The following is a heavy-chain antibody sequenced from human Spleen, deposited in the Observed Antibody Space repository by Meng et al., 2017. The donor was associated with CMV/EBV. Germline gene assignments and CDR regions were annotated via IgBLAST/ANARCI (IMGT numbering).Heavy chain of an antibody. Sequence: QVQLVQSGAEVKKPGASVKVSCKASGYTFTSYGISWVRQAPGQGLEWMGWISAYNGNTNYAQKLQGKVTITADESTSTAYMELSSLRSEDTAVYYCASLPVDTAMVPFDLWGRGTLVTVSS. CDR3: ASLPVDTAMVPFDL. CDR1: GYTFTSYG. CDR2: ISAYNGNT. J-gene: IGHJ2*01. V-gene: IGHV1-18*01. D-gene: IGHD5-18*01.